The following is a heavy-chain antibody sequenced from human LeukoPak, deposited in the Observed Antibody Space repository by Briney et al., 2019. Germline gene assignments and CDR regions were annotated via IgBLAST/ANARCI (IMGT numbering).Heavy chain of an antibody. J-gene: IGHJ6*03. CDR3: ARVRYSSGWYSNYYYYYMDV. CDR1: GGSISSSSYY. CDR2: IYYSGST. D-gene: IGHD6-19*01. V-gene: IGHV4-39*07. Sequence: PSETLSLTCTVSGGSISSSSYYWGWIRQPPGKGLEWIGSIYYSGSTYYNPSLKSRVTISVGTSKNQFSLKLSSVTAADTAVYYCARVRYSSGWYSNYYYYYMDVWGKGTTVTVSS.